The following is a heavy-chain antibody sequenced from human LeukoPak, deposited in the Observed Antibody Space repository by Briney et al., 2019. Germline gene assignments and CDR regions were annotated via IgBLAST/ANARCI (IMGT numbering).Heavy chain of an antibody. D-gene: IGHD2-2*01. CDR3: ARGGYCTSTGCYGTAWFDP. CDR2: IYYSGST. Sequence: SQTLSLTCAVSGGSISSGGYSWSWIRQPPGKGLEWIGYIYYSGSTNYSPSLKSRVTISVDTSKNQFSLKLSSVTAADTAVYYCARGGYCTSTGCYGTAWFDPWGQGTPVTVSS. J-gene: IGHJ5*02. V-gene: IGHV4-30-4*07. CDR1: GGSISSGGYS.